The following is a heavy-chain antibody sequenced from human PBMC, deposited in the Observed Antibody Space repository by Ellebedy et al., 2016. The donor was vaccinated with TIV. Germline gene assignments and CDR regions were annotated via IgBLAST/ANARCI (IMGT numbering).Heavy chain of an antibody. CDR2: INHSGST. V-gene: IGHV4-34*01. CDR1: GGSFSGYY. J-gene: IGHJ6*02. Sequence: SETLSLTXAVYGGSFSGYYWSWIRQPPGKGLEWIGEINHSGSTNYNPSLKSRVTISVDTSKNQFSLKLSSVTAADTAVYYCASQEYSSSWYTEYYYYGMDVWGQGTTVTVSS. CDR3: ASQEYSSSWYTEYYYYGMDV. D-gene: IGHD6-13*01.